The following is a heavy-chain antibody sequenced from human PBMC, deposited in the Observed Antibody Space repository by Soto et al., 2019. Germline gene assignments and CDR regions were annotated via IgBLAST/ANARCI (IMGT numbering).Heavy chain of an antibody. CDR1: GDSVSGNSAA. CDR2: TYYSSKWYN. CDR3: ARDFPYYESSDSYFDY. V-gene: IGHV6-1*01. J-gene: IGHJ4*02. Sequence: PSQPLSLTWAISGDSVSGNSAAWNWIRQSPARGVEWLGRTYYSSKWYNDYAVSVKSRITVTPDTSKNQFSLHLNSVTPEDTAVYYGARDFPYYESSDSYFDYWGQGALVTVSS. D-gene: IGHD3-16*01.